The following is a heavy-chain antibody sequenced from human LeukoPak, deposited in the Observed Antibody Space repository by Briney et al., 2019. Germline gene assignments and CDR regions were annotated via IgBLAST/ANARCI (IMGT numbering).Heavy chain of an antibody. CDR3: ARAYSSGWYWFDP. V-gene: IGHV3-7*03. J-gene: IGHJ5*02. Sequence: PGGSLRLSCVASGFTFGKYWMSWVRQAPGKGLEWVANIKLDGSEKNYVDSVKGRFTISRDNTKNSLYLQMNSLRAEDTAVYYCARAYSSGWYWFDPWGQGTLVTVSS. CDR1: GFTFGKYW. D-gene: IGHD6-19*01. CDR2: IKLDGSEK.